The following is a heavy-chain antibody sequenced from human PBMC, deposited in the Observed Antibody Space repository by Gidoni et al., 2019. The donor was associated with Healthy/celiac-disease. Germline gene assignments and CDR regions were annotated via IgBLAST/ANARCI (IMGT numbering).Heavy chain of an antibody. CDR3: AREFSLRIGSSGAPGRSSRSFWFDP. Sequence: QVQLQESGPGLVKPSQTLSLTCTVSGGPISSGGYYWSWLRQHPGKGLEWLGSLYYSGSTHYNPSLKSRVTISVETAKNQFSLELSSVTAADTAVYYCAREFSLRIGSSGAPGRSSRSFWFDPWGQGTLVTVSS. V-gene: IGHV4-31*03. CDR2: LYYSGST. CDR1: GGPISSGGYY. J-gene: IGHJ5*02. D-gene: IGHD6-13*01.